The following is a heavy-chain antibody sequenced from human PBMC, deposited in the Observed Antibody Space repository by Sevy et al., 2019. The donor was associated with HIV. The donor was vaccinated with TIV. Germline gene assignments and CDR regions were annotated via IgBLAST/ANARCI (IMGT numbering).Heavy chain of an antibody. CDR1: GGSISSYY. V-gene: IGHV4-4*07. D-gene: IGHD6-19*01. Sequence: PLQTLSLTCTVSGGSISSYYWSWIRQPAGKGLEWIGRIYTSGSTNYNPSLKSRVTMSVDTSKNQFSLKLSSVTAADTAVYYCARGRYSSGWFDAFDIWGQGTMVTVSS. CDR2: IYTSGST. CDR3: ARGRYSSGWFDAFDI. J-gene: IGHJ3*02.